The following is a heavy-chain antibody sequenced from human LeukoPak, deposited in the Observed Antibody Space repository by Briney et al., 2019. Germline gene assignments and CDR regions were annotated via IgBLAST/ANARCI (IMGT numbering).Heavy chain of an antibody. CDR3: AHVLQKLHRDAFDI. D-gene: IGHD4-11*01. CDR1: GFSLTTSGMA. V-gene: IGHV2-5*02. CDR2: IHWDDDQ. J-gene: IGHJ3*02. Sequence: SGPTLVKPTQTLTLTCTFSGFSLTTSGMAVGWIRQPPGKALEWLGLIHWDDDQRYNPSLKTRLTITKDASKNQVVLTMTDVDPVDTATYYCAHVLQKLHRDAFDIWGRETMVTVSS.